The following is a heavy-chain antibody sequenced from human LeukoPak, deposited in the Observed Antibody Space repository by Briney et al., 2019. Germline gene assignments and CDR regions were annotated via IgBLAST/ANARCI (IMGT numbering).Heavy chain of an antibody. Sequence: GGSLRISCAASGFSTISYGMHCCRQAPGKGLVWVAIISYDGSNRCYVYSVKGRFAISRDNSKNSLYLQINSLRAEDTAVYYCAKAYYGSGSPLDWFDPWGQGTLVTVSS. J-gene: IGHJ5*02. CDR1: GFSTISYG. CDR3: AKAYYGSGSPLDWFDP. D-gene: IGHD3-10*01. V-gene: IGHV3-30*18. CDR2: ISYDGSNR.